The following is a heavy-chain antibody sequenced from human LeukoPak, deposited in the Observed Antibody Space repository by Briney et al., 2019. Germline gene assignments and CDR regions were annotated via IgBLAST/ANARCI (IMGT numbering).Heavy chain of an antibody. CDR1: GYTFTGYY. CDR2: INPNSGGT. Sequence: ASVKVSCKASGYTFTGYYMHWVRQAPGQGLEWMGWINPNSGGTNYAQKFQGRVTMTRDTSISTAYMELSRLRSDDTAVYYCARVPVMSPAAAGYFDYWGQGTLVTVSS. J-gene: IGHJ4*02. D-gene: IGHD6-13*01. CDR3: ARVPVMSPAAAGYFDY. V-gene: IGHV1-2*02.